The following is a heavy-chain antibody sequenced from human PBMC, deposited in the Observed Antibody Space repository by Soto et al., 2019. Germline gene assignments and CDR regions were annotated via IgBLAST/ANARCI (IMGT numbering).Heavy chain of an antibody. CDR2: IYPSGST. V-gene: IGHV4-4*07. D-gene: IGHD3-10*01. Sequence: SETLSLTCTVSGGSISSYYWSWIRQPAGKGLEWIGRIYPSGSTNYNPSLKSRVTMSVDTSKNQFSLKLSSVTAADTAVYYCAREHHPVRGVTLSYYYYGMDVWGQGTTVTVS. J-gene: IGHJ6*02. CDR1: GGSISSYY. CDR3: AREHHPVRGVTLSYYYYGMDV.